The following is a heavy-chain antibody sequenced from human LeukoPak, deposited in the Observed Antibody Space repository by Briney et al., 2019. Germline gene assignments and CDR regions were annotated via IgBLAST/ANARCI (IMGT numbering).Heavy chain of an antibody. CDR1: GFTFTGYA. J-gene: IGHJ4*02. V-gene: IGHV3-23*01. CDR3: AKDATPRGWTSGSGSYPKD. D-gene: IGHD3-10*01. Sequence: PGGSLRLSCAASGFTFTGYAMSWVRQAPGKGLEWVSAISGSGGSTFYADSVKGRFTISRDNSKNTLYLQLNSLRDEDTAVYYCAKDATPRGWTSGSGSYPKDWGQGTLVTVSS. CDR2: ISGSGGST.